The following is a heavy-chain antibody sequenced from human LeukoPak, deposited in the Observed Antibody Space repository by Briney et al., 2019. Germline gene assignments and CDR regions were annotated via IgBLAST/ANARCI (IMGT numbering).Heavy chain of an antibody. D-gene: IGHD4-11*01. V-gene: IGHV3-74*01. CDR2: INSAGSST. J-gene: IGHJ4*02. CDR1: GFTFSSYW. CDR3: ARASTVTPKHFDY. Sequence: PGRSLRLSCAASGFTFSSYWMHWVRQAPGKGLVWVSHINSAGSSTNYADSVKGRFTISRDNAKNTLYLQMNSLRAEDTAVYFCARASTVTPKHFDYWGQGTLVTVSS.